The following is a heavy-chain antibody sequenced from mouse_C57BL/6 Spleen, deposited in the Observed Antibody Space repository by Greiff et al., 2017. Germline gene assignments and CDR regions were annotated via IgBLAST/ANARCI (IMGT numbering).Heavy chain of an antibody. CDR1: GYTFTSYW. Sequence: QVHVKQPGAELVMPGASVKLSCKASGYTFTSYWMHWVKQRPGQGLEWIGEIDPSDSYTNYNQKFKGKSTLTVDKSSSTAYMQLSSLTSEDSAVYYCARTGYWSAWFAYWGQGTLVTVSA. J-gene: IGHJ3*01. D-gene: IGHD2-3*01. CDR3: ARTGYWSAWFAY. CDR2: IDPSDSYT. V-gene: IGHV1-69*01.